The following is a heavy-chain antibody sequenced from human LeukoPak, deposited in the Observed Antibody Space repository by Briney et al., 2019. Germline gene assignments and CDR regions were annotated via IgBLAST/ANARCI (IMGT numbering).Heavy chain of an antibody. J-gene: IGHJ4*02. Sequence: GGSLRLSCTASGFTFSGSAMHWVRQASGEGLEWVGRIRSKANSYATAYAASVKGSFTISRDDPKTTAHLPMNSLKTEHTAVYYCTRPSSGCYDFDYWGQGTLVTVSS. CDR3: TRPSSGCYDFDY. D-gene: IGHD6-19*01. CDR1: GFTFSGSA. V-gene: IGHV3-73*01. CDR2: IRSKANSYAT.